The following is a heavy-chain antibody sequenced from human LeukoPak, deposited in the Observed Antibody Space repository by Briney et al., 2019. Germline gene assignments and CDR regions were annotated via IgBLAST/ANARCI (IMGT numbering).Heavy chain of an antibody. D-gene: IGHD6-19*01. CDR1: GFTFSSYA. CDR2: ISYDGSNK. V-gene: IGHV3-30-3*01. CDR3: ARDVGSSGYFDY. Sequence: GGSLRLSCAASGFTFSSYAMHWVRQAPGKGLEWVAVISYDGSNKYYADSVKGRFTISRDNSKNTLYLQMNSLRAEDTAVCYCARDVGSSGYFDYWGQGTLVTVSS. J-gene: IGHJ4*02.